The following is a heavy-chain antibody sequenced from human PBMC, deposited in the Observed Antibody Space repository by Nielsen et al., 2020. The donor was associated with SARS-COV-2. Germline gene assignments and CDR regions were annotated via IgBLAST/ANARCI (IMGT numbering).Heavy chain of an antibody. J-gene: IGHJ4*02. CDR2: ISSNGGST. Sequence: GESLKISCSASGFTFSSYAMHWVRQAPGKGLEYVSAISSNGGSTYYADSVKGRFTISRDNSKNTLYLQMSSLRAEDTAVYYCAKHSSMWLVLHYFDYWGQGTLVTVSS. D-gene: IGHD6-19*01. V-gene: IGHV3-64D*09. CDR1: GFTFSSYA. CDR3: AKHSSMWLVLHYFDY.